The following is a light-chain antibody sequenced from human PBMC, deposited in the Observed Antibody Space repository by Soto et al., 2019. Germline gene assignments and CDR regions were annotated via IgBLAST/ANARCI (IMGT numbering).Light chain of an antibody. J-gene: IGKJ1*01. CDR2: RAS. CDR1: QNINNW. CDR3: HHYSSDST. Sequence: DIQMTQSPSTLSASVGDRVTITCRASQNINNWLAWYQQKPGKAPKLLIYRASSLENGVPSRFSGRGSGTDFIFTITSLQPYDFETYYYHHYSSDSTFGPGTKVEIK. V-gene: IGKV1-5*03.